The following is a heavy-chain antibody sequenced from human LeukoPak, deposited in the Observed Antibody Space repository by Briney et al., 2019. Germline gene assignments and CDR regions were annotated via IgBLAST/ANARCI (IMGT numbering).Heavy chain of an antibody. J-gene: IGHJ5*02. V-gene: IGHV4-59*01. Sequence: SETLSLTCTASGGSISSYYWSWIRQPPGKGLEWIAYIYYSGSTNYNPSLKSRVTISVDTSKNQFSLKLSSVTAADTAVYYCARDPQDHGGYDFYGWFDPWGQGTLVTVSS. CDR3: ARDPQDHGGYDFYGWFDP. D-gene: IGHD5-12*01. CDR2: IYYSGST. CDR1: GGSISSYY.